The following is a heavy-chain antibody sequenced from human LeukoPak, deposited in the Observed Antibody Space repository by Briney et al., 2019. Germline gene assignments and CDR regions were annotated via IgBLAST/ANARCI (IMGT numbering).Heavy chain of an antibody. J-gene: IGHJ4*02. CDR1: GFTFIGHN. D-gene: IGHD3-16*01. Sequence: GGSLRLSCAASGFTFIGHNMNWVRQAPGKGLEWVSFVSISSGTIYYADSVKGRFGISRDNAKSSLDLEMNSLRAEDTAVYYCARAMSTFGGVRNYFDSWGQGTLVTVSS. CDR3: ARAMSTFGGVRNYFDS. V-gene: IGHV3-48*04. CDR2: VSISSGTI.